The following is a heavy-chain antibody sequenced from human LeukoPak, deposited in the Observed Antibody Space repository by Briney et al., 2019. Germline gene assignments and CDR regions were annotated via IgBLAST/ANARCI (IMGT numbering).Heavy chain of an antibody. D-gene: IGHD4-17*01. CDR1: GGSISSSNW. CDR2: IYHSGST. Sequence: SETLSPTCAVSGGSISSSNWWSWVRQPPGKGLEWIGEIYHSGSTNYNPSLKSRVTISVDKSKNQFSLKLSSVTAADTAVYYCARFEDGDSNPFDYWGQGTMVTVSS. V-gene: IGHV4-4*02. J-gene: IGHJ4*03. CDR3: ARFEDGDSNPFDY.